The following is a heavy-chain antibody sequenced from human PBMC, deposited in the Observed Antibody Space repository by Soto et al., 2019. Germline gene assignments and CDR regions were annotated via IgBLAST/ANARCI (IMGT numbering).Heavy chain of an antibody. D-gene: IGHD1-26*01. CDR2: ISGSGGST. V-gene: IGHV3-23*01. J-gene: IGHJ4*02. Sequence: EVQLLESGGGLVQPGGSLRLSCAASGFTFSSYAMRWVRQAPGKGLEWVSAISGSGGSTYYADSVKGRFTISRDNYKNPHHLQMNRLAADATAVYYCARGSGGSYYDCGGQGTVVTASA. CDR1: GFTFSSYA. CDR3: ARGSGGSYYDC.